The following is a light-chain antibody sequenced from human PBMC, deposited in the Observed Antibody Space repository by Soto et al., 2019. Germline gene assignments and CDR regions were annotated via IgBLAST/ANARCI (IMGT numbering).Light chain of an antibody. J-gene: IGLJ2*01. CDR3: CSYAGSYTWG. V-gene: IGLV2-11*01. Sequence: QSALTQPRSVSGSPGQSVTISCTGTSSDVGGYNYVSWYQQHPGKAPKLMIYDVSKRPSGVPNRFSGSKSGNTASLTISGLQVEVEADYYCCSYAGSYTWGFGGGTKLTVL. CDR2: DVS. CDR1: SSDVGGYNY.